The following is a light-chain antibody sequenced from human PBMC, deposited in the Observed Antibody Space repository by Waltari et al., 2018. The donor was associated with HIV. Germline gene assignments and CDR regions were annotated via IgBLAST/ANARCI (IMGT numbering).Light chain of an antibody. CDR2: EVN. V-gene: IGLV2-18*02. J-gene: IGLJ2*01. Sequence: LTQPPSVSGSPGQSVTISCSGTSSDVGSFNRVSWYQQPPGTAPKLMIYEVNNRPSGVPDRFSGSKSGNTASLTISGLQPEDEADYYCSSYTTSSTVLFGGGTKLTVL. CDR1: SSDVGSFNR. CDR3: SSYTTSSTVL.